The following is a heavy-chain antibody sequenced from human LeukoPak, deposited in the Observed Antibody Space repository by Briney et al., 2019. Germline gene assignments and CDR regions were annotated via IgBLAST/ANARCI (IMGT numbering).Heavy chain of an antibody. Sequence: SETLSLTCTVSGYSISSGFYWGWIRQPPGKGLEYIGSISHSGRTYYDPSLKSRVTISVDRSKNQFSLKLSSVTAADRALYYCVRAVVVEIAPYYFDFWGQGSLVTVSS. CDR3: VRAVVVEIAPYYFDF. CDR1: GYSISSGFY. V-gene: IGHV4-38-2*02. D-gene: IGHD5-12*01. CDR2: ISHSGRT. J-gene: IGHJ4*02.